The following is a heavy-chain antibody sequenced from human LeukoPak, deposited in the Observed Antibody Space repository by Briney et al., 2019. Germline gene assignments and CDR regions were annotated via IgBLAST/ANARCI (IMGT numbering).Heavy chain of an antibody. CDR2: IYTSGST. Sequence: SQTLSLTCTVSGGSISSGSYYWSWIRQPAGKGLEWIGRIYTSGSTNYNPSLKSRVTISVDTSKNQFSLKLSSVTAADTAVYYCARGVKGYFDYWGQGTLVTVSS. CDR3: ARGVKGYFDY. CDR1: GGSISSGSYY. J-gene: IGHJ4*02. V-gene: IGHV4-61*02.